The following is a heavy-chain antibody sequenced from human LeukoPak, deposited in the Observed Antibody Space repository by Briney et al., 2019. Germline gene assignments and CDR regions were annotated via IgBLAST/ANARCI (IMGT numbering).Heavy chain of an antibody. D-gene: IGHD3-22*01. CDR2: INPSGGST. V-gene: IGHV1-46*01. J-gene: IGHJ3*02. CDR3: ATPSSGSARDAFDI. CDR1: GCTFTSYY. Sequence: ASVKVSCKASGCTFTSYYMHWVRQAPRQGLERMGIINPSGGSTSYAQKFQGRVTMTRYTSTSTVYMELSSLRSEDTAVYYCATPSSGSARDAFDIWGQGTMVTVSS.